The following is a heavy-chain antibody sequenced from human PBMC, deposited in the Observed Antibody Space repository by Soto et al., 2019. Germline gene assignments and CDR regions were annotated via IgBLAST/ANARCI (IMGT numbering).Heavy chain of an antibody. CDR2: IKSKNEGGTT. V-gene: IGHV3-15*01. J-gene: IGHJ4*02. CDR1: GFTFNNAW. Sequence: GGSLRLSCVASGFTFNNAWMSWVRQAPGKGLEWVGRIKSKNEGGTTDYAAPVKGRFTISRDDSKKTLYLQMKSLKTEDTAVYYCTTEYDTSLIGYWGQGTLVTVS. D-gene: IGHD3-22*01. CDR3: TTEYDTSLIGY.